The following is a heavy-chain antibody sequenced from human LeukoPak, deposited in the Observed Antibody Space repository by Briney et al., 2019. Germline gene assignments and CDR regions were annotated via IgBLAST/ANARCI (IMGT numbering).Heavy chain of an antibody. J-gene: IGHJ4*02. CDR2: IYTSGST. V-gene: IGHV4-61*02. CDR1: GGSISSGSYY. D-gene: IGHD3-10*01. CDR3: ARKTMVRGKGFDY. Sequence: PSETLSLTCTVSGGSISSGSYYWSWIRQPAGKGLEWVGRIYTSGSTNYYPSLKSRVTISVDTSKNQFSLKLSSVTAADTAVYYCARKTMVRGKGFDYWGQGTLVTVSS.